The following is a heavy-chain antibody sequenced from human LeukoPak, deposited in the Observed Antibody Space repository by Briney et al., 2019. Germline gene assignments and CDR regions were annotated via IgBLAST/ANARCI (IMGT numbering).Heavy chain of an antibody. CDR3: ARVGWLRFFDY. CDR2: ISSSGSTI. V-gene: IGHV3-48*03. CDR1: GFTFSSYE. J-gene: IGHJ4*02. D-gene: IGHD5-12*01. Sequence: GGSLRLSCAASGFTFSSYEMNWVRQGPGKGLEWVSYISSSGSTIYYADSVKVRFTISRDNAKKSLYLQMNSLRAEDTAVYYCARVGWLRFFDYWGQGTLVTVSS.